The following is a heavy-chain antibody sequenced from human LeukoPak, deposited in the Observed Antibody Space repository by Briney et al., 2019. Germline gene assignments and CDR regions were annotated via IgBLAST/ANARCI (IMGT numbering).Heavy chain of an antibody. J-gene: IGHJ6*02. D-gene: IGHD4-17*01. CDR3: ARWVTTSDRGVDV. CDR1: GASVTSGSNK. Sequence: ETLSLTCAVSGASVTSGSNKWSWVRQAPGKGLEWVGQIKPDGSEKYYEDSVKGRFAISRDNAKNSLDLQMNSLRAEDTAIYYCARWVTTSDRGVDVWGQGTTVTVSS. V-gene: IGHV3-7*05. CDR2: IKPDGSEK.